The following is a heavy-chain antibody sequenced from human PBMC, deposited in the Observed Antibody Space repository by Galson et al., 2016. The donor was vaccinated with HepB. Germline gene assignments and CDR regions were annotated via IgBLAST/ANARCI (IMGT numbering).Heavy chain of an antibody. V-gene: IGHV3-33*01. CDR3: ARAHYGVLPLDY. CDR2: IYSDGSKI. D-gene: IGHD4-17*01. CDR1: GFTFSNYG. Sequence: SLRLSCAASGFTFSNYGFHWARHTPAKGLEWVAFIYSDGSKIYYGNSVKGRFTISRDNSKHTVYLEMNSLRAEDTAVYYCARAHYGVLPLDYWGQEPWSPSPQ. J-gene: IGHJ4*01.